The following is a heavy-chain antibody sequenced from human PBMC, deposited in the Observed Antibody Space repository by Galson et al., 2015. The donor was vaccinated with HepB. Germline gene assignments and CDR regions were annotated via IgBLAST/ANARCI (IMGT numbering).Heavy chain of an antibody. V-gene: IGHV3-74*01. CDR2: INSDGSSI. CDR1: GFSFSDFW. D-gene: IGHD4-17*01. J-gene: IGHJ6*02. Sequence: SLRLSCAASGFSFSDFWMHWVRQVPGKGLEWVSRINSDGSSIFYADSVKGRFTFFRDNANNTLSQQMHNLRAEDTAVYYCARDRCAYGDFEACGSYYYYGMECWGQGTTVTVAS. CDR3: ARDRCAYGDFEACGSYYYYGMEC.